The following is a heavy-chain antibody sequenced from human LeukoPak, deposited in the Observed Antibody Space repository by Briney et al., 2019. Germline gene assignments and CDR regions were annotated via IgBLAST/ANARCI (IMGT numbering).Heavy chain of an antibody. D-gene: IGHD3-16*02. J-gene: IGHJ4*02. CDR3: ARDSGDYVWGSYRAKSDFDY. Sequence: GGSLRLSCAASGFKFSSYSMNWVRQAPGKGLEWVSSISSSSSYIYYADSVKGRFTISRDNAKNSLYLQMNGLRAEDTAVYYCARDSGDYVWGSYRAKSDFDYWGQGTLVTVSS. CDR1: GFKFSSYS. V-gene: IGHV3-21*01. CDR2: ISSSSSYI.